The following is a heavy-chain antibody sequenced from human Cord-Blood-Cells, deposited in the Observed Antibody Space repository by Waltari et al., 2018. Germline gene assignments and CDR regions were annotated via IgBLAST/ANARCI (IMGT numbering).Heavy chain of an antibody. Sequence: EVQLVESGGGLVQPGRSLRLSCAASGFTFDDYAMHWVRQAPGKGLEGVSGISWNSGSIGYVDSVKGRFTISRDNAKNSLYLQMNSLRAEDTALYYCAKDYGSSWYAFDIWGQGTMVTVSS. D-gene: IGHD6-13*01. J-gene: IGHJ3*02. CDR2: ISWNSGSI. CDR1: GFTFDDYA. V-gene: IGHV3-9*01. CDR3: AKDYGSSWYAFDI.